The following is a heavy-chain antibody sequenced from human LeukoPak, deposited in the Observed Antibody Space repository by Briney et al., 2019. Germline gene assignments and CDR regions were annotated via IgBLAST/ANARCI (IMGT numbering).Heavy chain of an antibody. J-gene: IGHJ4*02. D-gene: IGHD6-19*01. CDR2: ISGSGGST. CDR1: GFTFSSYA. CDR3: ANDQYGSGWPPTPYYFDY. Sequence: PGGSLRLSCAASGFTFSSYAMSWVRQAPGKGLEWVSAISGSGGSTYYADSVKGRFTISRDNSKNTLYLQMNSLRAEDTAVYYCANDQYGSGWPPTPYYFDYWGQGTLVTVSS. V-gene: IGHV3-23*01.